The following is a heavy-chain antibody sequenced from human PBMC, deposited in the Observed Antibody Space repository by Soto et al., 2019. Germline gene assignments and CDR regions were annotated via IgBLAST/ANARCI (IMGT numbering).Heavy chain of an antibody. D-gene: IGHD5-12*01. CDR3: AGDDYTYWVS. Sequence: QVHLVESGGGMVKPGEPLRISCAASRFSFRDYFMSWIRQAPGKGLEWISYIGPYGNTIYYADSVKGRFVISRDDTTNSLFLPMDNLRADDTAGYFCAGDDYTYWVSWGQGTLVTVSS. CDR1: RFSFRDYF. V-gene: IGHV3-11*01. J-gene: IGHJ5*02. CDR2: IGPYGNTI.